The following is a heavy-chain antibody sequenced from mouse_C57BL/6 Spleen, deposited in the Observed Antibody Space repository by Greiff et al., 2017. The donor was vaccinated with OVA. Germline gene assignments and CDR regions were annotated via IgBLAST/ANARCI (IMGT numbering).Heavy chain of an antibody. J-gene: IGHJ4*01. CDR2: IDPSDSYT. D-gene: IGHD5-5*01. V-gene: IGHV1-50*01. CDR3: ARKSPTYHGNAMDY. CDR1: GYTFTSYW. Sequence: QVQLQQPGAELVKPGASVKLSCKASGYTFTSYWMQWVKQRPGQGLEWIGEIDPSDSYTNYNQKFKGKATLTVDTSSSTAYMQRSSLTSEDSAVYYCARKSPTYHGNAMDYWGQGTSVTVSS.